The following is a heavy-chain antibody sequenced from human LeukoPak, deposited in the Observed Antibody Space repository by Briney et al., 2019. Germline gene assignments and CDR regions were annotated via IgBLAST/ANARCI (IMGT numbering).Heavy chain of an antibody. CDR1: GFTFSSYG. D-gene: IGHD3-10*01. Sequence: GRSLRLSCAASGFTFSSYGMHWVRQAPGKGLEWVAVIWYDGSNKYYADSVKGRFTISRDNSKNTLYLQMNSLRAEDTAVYYCARDEERITMVRGVTSYYGMDVWGQGTTVTVSS. CDR3: ARDEERITMVRGVTSYYGMDV. V-gene: IGHV3-33*01. CDR2: IWYDGSNK. J-gene: IGHJ6*02.